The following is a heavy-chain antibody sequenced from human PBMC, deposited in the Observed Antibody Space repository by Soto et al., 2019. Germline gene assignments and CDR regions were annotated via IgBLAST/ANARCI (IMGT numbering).Heavy chain of an antibody. V-gene: IGHV3-30*18. D-gene: IGHD3-3*01. J-gene: IGHJ6*01. Sequence: QVQLVESGGGVVQPGRSLRLSCAASGFTFSSYGMHWVRQAPGKGLEWVAVISYDGSNKYYADSVKGRFTISRDNSKNTLSLQMNSLRAEDTAVYYCAKDVLRFLEWLAFYGMDVW. CDR2: ISYDGSNK. CDR3: AKDVLRFLEWLAFYGMDV. CDR1: GFTFSSYG.